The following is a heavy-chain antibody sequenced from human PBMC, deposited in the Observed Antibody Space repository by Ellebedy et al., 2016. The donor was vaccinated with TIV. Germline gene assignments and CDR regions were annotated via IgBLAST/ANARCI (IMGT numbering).Heavy chain of an antibody. D-gene: IGHD2-15*01. J-gene: IGHJ4*02. CDR3: ARDIVVVVGAPTERDGDY. CDR2: IYYSGDN. V-gene: IGHV4-30-4*01. CDR1: GGSISSGGYY. Sequence: MPSETLSLTCTVSGGSISSGGYYRSWIRQPPGKGREWIGYIYYSGDNYYNPSLKSRVTISIDTSKNQFSLKLSSVTAANTAVYYCARDIVVVVGAPTERDGDYWGQGTLVTVSS.